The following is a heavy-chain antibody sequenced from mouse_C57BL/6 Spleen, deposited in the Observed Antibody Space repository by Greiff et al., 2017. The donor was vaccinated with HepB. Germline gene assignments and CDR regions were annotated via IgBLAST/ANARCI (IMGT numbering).Heavy chain of an antibody. CDR1: GFNIKDDY. CDR3: TTSNYAMEY. Sequence: VQLQQSGAELVRPGASAKLSCTASGFNIKDDYMHWVKQRPEQGLEWIGWIDPENGDTEYASKFQGKATITADTSSNTAYLQLSSLTSEDTAVYYCTTSNYAMEYWGQGTSVTVSS. J-gene: IGHJ4*01. V-gene: IGHV14-4*01. CDR2: IDPENGDT.